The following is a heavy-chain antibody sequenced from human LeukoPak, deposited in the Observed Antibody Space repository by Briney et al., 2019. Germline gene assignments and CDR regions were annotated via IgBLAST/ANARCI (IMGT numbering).Heavy chain of an antibody. V-gene: IGHV1-3*01. CDR2: ISAGNGNT. CDR3: ARGLTGTPNKYSGYYYYGMDV. Sequence: ASVKVSCKASGYTFTSYAMHWVRQAPGQRLEWMGWISAGNGNTKYSQNFQGRVTFISNTSATTAFMELSSLRSEDAAVYYCARGLTGTPNKYSGYYYYGMDVWGQGTTVTVSS. J-gene: IGHJ6*02. CDR1: GYTFTSYA. D-gene: IGHD1-20*01.